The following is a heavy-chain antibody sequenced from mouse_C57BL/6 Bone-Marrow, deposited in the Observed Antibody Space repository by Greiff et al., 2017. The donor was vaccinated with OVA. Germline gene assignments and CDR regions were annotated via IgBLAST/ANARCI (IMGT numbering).Heavy chain of an antibody. CDR3: ARDAHYGSSYDWYFDV. V-gene: IGHV7-1*01. CDR1: GFTFSDFY. CDR2: SRNKANDYTT. J-gene: IGHJ1*03. D-gene: IGHD1-1*01. Sequence: EVKLMESGGGLVQSGRSLRLSCATSGFTFSDFYMEWVRQAPGKGLEWIAASRNKANDYTTEYSASVKGRFIVSRDTSQSILYLQMNALRAEDTAIYYCARDAHYGSSYDWYFDVWGTGTTVTVSS.